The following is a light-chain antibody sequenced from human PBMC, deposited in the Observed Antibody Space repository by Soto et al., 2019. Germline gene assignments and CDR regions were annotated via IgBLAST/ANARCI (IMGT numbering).Light chain of an antibody. CDR3: AARDDSLNAWA. CDR1: SSNIGRNT. V-gene: IGLV1-44*01. CDR2: SSD. Sequence: QAVVTQPPSASGTPGQRVIISCSGSSSNIGRNTVKWYRQLPGTAPKLLIGSSDQRPSGVPDRFSGSQSGTSASLAISGLQSEDEADYICAARDDSLNAWAFGGGTKLTVL. J-gene: IGLJ3*02.